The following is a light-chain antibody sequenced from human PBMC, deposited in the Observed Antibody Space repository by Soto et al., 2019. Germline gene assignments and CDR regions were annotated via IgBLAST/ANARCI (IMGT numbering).Light chain of an antibody. V-gene: IGKV3-15*01. CDR2: DAS. Sequence: EIVMTQSPATLSVSPGGTATLSCRASQGLGSRLAWYQQKPGQAPRLLIYDASTRATGVPDRFSGSESETEFTLTISSLQSEDFAVYYCQHYHGWVQAFGQGTKLEIK. CDR1: QGLGSR. J-gene: IGKJ2*01. CDR3: QHYHGWVQA.